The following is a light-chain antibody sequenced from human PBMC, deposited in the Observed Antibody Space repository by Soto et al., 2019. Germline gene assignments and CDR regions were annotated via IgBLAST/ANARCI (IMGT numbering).Light chain of an antibody. V-gene: IGKV3-20*01. Sequence: EIVLTQSPGSLSLSLGDSATLFCRASEGVASNYLAWYQQKPGRAPRLLIFGASIRDTGIPDRFTGSGSGTDFTLTISRLEPEDFAVYHCQQYGSSPTTFGQGTKVDIK. CDR2: GAS. J-gene: IGKJ1*01. CDR3: QQYGSSPTT. CDR1: EGVASNY.